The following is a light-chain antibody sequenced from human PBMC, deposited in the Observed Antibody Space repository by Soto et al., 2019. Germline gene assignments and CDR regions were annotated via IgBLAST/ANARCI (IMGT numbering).Light chain of an antibody. CDR2: DVS. CDR1: SGDVGAYDY. V-gene: IGLV2-14*01. CDR3: CSYTSSSLWV. J-gene: IGLJ3*02. Sequence: QSALTQPASVSGSLGQSITISCTGTSGDVGAYDYVSWYQQYPGKAPKLMIWDVSNRPSGISNRFSGSKSGYTASLTISGLQTEDEADYYCCSYTSSSLWVFGGGTKVTVL.